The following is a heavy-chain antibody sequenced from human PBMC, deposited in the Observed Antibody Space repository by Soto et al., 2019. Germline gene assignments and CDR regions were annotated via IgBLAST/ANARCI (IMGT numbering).Heavy chain of an antibody. V-gene: IGHV1-69*06. J-gene: IGHJ4*02. CDR3: ASWRSYSGSYCFDY. Sequence: QVQLVQSGAEVKKPGSSVKVSCEASGGTFNTYTINWVRQAPGRGLEWMGQVIPMYDSVNYAESFQGRVTITAEKSTNIAYMEQSSLRSEDTALYFCASWRSYSGSYCFDYWGQGTLVIVSS. D-gene: IGHD1-26*01. CDR1: GGTFNTYT. CDR2: VIPMYDSV.